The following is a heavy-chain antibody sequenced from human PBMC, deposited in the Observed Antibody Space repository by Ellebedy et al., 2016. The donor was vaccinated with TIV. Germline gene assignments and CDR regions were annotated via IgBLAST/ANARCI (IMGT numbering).Heavy chain of an antibody. CDR3: ARRPTYGPLEFFDY. Sequence: SVKGRFTTSRDNAKNSLYLQLNSLRAEDTAVYYCARRPTYGPLEFFDYWGQGTLVTVSS. J-gene: IGHJ4*02. V-gene: IGHV3-21*01. D-gene: IGHD1-1*01.